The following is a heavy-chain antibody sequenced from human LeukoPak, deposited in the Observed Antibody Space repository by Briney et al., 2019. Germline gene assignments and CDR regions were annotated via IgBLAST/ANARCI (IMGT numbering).Heavy chain of an antibody. CDR3: ATSVKKGIVGANFDY. CDR1: GFTVSSNY. D-gene: IGHD1-26*01. V-gene: IGHV3-66*02. J-gene: IGHJ4*02. CDR2: IYSGGST. Sequence: GGSLRLSCAASGFTVSSNYMSWVRQAPGKGLEWVSVIYSGGSTYYADSVKGRFTISRDNSKNTLYLQMGSLRAEDMAVYYCATSVKKGIVGANFDYWGQGTLVTVSS.